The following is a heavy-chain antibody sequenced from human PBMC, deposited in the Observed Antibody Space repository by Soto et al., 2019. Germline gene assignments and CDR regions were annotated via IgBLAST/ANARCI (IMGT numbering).Heavy chain of an antibody. CDR3: ARETGAFDI. V-gene: IGHV3-33*01. CDR1: GFTLSSYG. CDR2: RWYDGSNK. J-gene: IGHJ3*02. Sequence: PGGSLRLSCAASGFTLSSYGMHWVRQAPGKGLEWVAVRWYDGSNKYYADSVKGRFTISSDNSKNTLYLQRNSLRAEDTAVYYCARETGAFDIWRQGTMVTVPS.